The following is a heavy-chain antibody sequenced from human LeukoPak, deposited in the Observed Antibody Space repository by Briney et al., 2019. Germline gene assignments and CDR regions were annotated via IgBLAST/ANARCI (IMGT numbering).Heavy chain of an antibody. J-gene: IGHJ3*02. CDR2: ISSSSSYI. CDR3: ARVTVVVPAAIQSYAFDI. D-gene: IGHD2-2*01. V-gene: IGHV3-21*01. CDR1: GFTFSSYS. Sequence: KPGGSLRLSCAASGFTFSSYSMNWVRQAPGKGLEWVSSISSSSSYIYYADSVKGRFTISRDNAKNSLYLQMNSLRAEDTAVYYCARVTVVVPAAIQSYAFDIWGQGTMVTVSS.